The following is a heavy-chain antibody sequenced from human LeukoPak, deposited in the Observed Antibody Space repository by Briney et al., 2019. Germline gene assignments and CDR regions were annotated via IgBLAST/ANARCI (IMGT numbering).Heavy chain of an antibody. Sequence: PGGSLRLSCAASGFTFSSYSMNWVRQAPGKGLEWVSSITSTSSYIYYADSVKGRFTISRDNAKNSLYLQMNSLRAEDTAVYYCARERRSTGAVSGYVDYWGQGTQVTVSS. V-gene: IGHV3-21*01. CDR1: GFTFSSYS. CDR3: ARERRSTGAVSGYVDY. CDR2: ITSTSSYI. D-gene: IGHD3-9*01. J-gene: IGHJ4*02.